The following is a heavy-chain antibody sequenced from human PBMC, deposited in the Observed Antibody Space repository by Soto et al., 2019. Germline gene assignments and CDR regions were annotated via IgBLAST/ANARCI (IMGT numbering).Heavy chain of an antibody. CDR1: GYTFTSYA. V-gene: IGHV1-3*01. CDR3: ARLGWGYYSSGNDAFDI. D-gene: IGHD3-22*01. Sequence: QVQLVQSGAEVKKPGASVKVSCKASGYTFTSYAMHWVRQAPGQRLEWMGWINAGNGNTKYSQKFQGRVTITRDTSASTAYMEPSSLRSEYTAVYYCARLGWGYYSSGNDAFDIWGQGTMVTVSS. CDR2: INAGNGNT. J-gene: IGHJ3*02.